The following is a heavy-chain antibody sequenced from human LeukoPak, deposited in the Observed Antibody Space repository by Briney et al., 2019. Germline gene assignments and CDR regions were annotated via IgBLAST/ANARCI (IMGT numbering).Heavy chain of an antibody. Sequence: GGSLRLSCAASGFTFSSYSMNWVHQAPGKGLEWVSSISSSSSYIYYADSVKGRFTISRDNAKNSLYLQMNSLRAEDTAVYYCARDRWAAGKLIVTGANWFDPWGQGTLVTVSS. CDR1: GFTFSSYS. D-gene: IGHD6-13*01. CDR2: ISSSSSYI. J-gene: IGHJ5*02. CDR3: ARDRWAAGKLIVTGANWFDP. V-gene: IGHV3-21*01.